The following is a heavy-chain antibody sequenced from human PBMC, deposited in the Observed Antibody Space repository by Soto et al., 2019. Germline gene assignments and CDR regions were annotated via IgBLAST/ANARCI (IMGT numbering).Heavy chain of an antibody. CDR1: GGSVSSGYNY. Sequence: SETLSLTCTVSGGSVSSGYNYWSWIRQSPGKGLEWIGYISGSGSTGYNPSLKNRLTMSVDRSKNQFTLRLTSVTAADTAVYFCATESGSTYGYFDYWGQGTKVTAPQ. V-gene: IGHV4-30-4*01. D-gene: IGHD5-18*01. CDR3: ATESGSTYGYFDY. CDR2: ISGSGST. J-gene: IGHJ4*02.